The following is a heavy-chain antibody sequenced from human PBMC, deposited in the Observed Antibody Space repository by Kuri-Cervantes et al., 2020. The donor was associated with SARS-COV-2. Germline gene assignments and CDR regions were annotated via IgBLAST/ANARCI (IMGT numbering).Heavy chain of an antibody. D-gene: IGHD1-14*01. CDR2: IYYSGST. Sequence: GSLRLSCTVSGGSISSSSYYWGWIRQPPGKGLEWIGSIYYSGSTYYNPSLKSRVTISVDTSNNQFSLKLSSVTAADTAVYYCARISRTYAFDIWGQGTMVTVSS. V-gene: IGHV4-39*07. CDR1: GGSISSSSYY. CDR3: ARISRTYAFDI. J-gene: IGHJ3*02.